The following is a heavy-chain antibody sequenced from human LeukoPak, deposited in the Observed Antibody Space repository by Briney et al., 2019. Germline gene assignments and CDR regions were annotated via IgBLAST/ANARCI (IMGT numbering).Heavy chain of an antibody. CDR2: IYTSGST. D-gene: IGHD2-2*03. CDR1: GGSISSYY. Sequence: SETLSLTCTVSGGSISSYYWSWIRQPAGKGLEWIGRIYTSGSTNYNPSLKSRVTMSVDTSKNQFSLKLSSVTAADTAVYYCARDYGYCSSTSCSRNWFDPWGQGTLVTVSS. CDR3: ARDYGYCSSTSCSRNWFDP. V-gene: IGHV4-4*07. J-gene: IGHJ5*02.